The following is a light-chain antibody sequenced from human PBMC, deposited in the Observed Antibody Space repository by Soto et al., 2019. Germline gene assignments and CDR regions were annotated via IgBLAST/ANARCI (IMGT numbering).Light chain of an antibody. J-gene: IGKJ5*01. CDR3: QQYYSYSAS. Sequence: DIQLTQSPSTLYASVGDRVSITCRASQNIASRLAWYQQTPGKAPKVLIYGASTLESGVPSRFSGSGSGTEFTLTIRSLQPGDFATYYCQQYYSYSASFGQGTRLEIK. CDR2: GAS. CDR1: QNIASR. V-gene: IGKV1-5*01.